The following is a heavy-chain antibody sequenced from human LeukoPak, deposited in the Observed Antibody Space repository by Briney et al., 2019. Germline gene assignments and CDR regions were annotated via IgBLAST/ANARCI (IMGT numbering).Heavy chain of an antibody. CDR3: ARDRGRIAVAGSLAWFDP. J-gene: IGHJ5*02. CDR2: INPNSGGT. CDR1: GYTFTGYY. D-gene: IGHD6-19*01. Sequence: ASVKVSCKASGYTFTGYYMHWVRQAPGQGLECMGRINPNSGGTNYAQKFQGRVTMTRDTSISTAYMELSRLRSDDTAVYYCARDRGRIAVAGSLAWFDPWGQGTLVTVSS. V-gene: IGHV1-2*06.